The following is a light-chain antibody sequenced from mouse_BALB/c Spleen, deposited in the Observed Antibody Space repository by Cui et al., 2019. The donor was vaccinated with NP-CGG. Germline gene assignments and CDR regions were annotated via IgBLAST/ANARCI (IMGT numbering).Light chain of an antibody. V-gene: IGLV1*01. J-gene: IGLJ1*01. CDR2: GTN. CDR1: TGPVTTSNY. CDR3: ALWYSNHWV. Sequence: QAVVNQESALTTSAGGTVTLTCRSSTGPVTTSNYANWVQEKPDHLFTGLIGGTNNRAPGVPARFSGSLIGDKAALTITGAQTEDEAIYFCALWYSNHWVFGGGTKLTVL.